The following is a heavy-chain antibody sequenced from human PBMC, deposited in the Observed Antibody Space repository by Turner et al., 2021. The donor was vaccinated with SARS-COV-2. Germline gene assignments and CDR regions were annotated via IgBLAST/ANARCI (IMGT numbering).Heavy chain of an antibody. Sequence: EVQVVESGGGLVQPGGSVSLSCPVSGLTFSSYWMSWVRQSPGKGLEWVANIKQYESEKNYVDSVKGRFTISRDNAKNSLYLQMNSLRAEDTAVYYCATGGYSYHHWGQGTLVTVSS. CDR3: ATGGYSYHH. CDR2: IKQYESEK. D-gene: IGHD5-18*01. V-gene: IGHV3-7*03. CDR1: GLTFSSYW. J-gene: IGHJ4*02.